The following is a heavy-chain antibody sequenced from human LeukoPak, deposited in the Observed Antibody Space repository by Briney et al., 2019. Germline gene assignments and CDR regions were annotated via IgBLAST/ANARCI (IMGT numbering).Heavy chain of an antibody. V-gene: IGHV4-38-2*02. CDR1: GYSISSGYY. D-gene: IGHD3-22*01. J-gene: IGHJ1*01. Sequence: SETLSLTCTVSGYSISSGYYWGWIRQPPGKGLEWIGSLYHRGNTYYNPSLKSRVTISVDTSKNQFSLKLSSVTAADTAVYYCARHSSGYLSSSFRHWGQGTLVTVSS. CDR2: LYHRGNT. CDR3: ARHSSGYLSSSFRH.